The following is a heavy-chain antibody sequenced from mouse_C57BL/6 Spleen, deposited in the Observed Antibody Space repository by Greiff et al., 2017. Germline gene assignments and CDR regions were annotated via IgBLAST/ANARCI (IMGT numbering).Heavy chain of an antibody. CDR2: IDPETGGN. CDR3: TRGWGFPSYFDY. D-gene: IGHD2-10*02. Sequence: SGAELVRPGASVTLSCKASGYTFTDYEMHWVKQTPVHGLEWIGAIDPETGGNAYNQKFKGKAILTADKSSSTAYMELRSLTSEDSAVYYCTRGWGFPSYFDYWGQGTTLTVSS. CDR1: GYTFTDYE. J-gene: IGHJ2*01. V-gene: IGHV1-15*01.